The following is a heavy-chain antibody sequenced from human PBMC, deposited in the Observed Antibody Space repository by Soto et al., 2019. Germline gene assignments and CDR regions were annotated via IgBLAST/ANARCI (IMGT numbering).Heavy chain of an antibody. Sequence: DVQVVESGGGLVLPGGSLRLSCAASGFTVSTSRMSWFRQAPGKGLEWVSVIYSGGNTYYADSVKGRFTISRDNSQNTLDIQMNGLSARDTDVYYCARERRGDGNYELWGPGTLVTGSS. J-gene: IGHJ4*02. CDR3: ARERRGDGNYEL. CDR2: IYSGGNT. CDR1: GFTVSTSR. V-gene: IGHV3-66*01. D-gene: IGHD4-4*01.